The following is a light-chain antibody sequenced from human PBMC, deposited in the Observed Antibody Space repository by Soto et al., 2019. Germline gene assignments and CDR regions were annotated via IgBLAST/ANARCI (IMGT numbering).Light chain of an antibody. CDR3: SSYAGSNTDYV. CDR2: EVS. Sequence: QSALTQLPSASGSPGQSVTISCTGSSSDVGGYKYVSWYQQHPGKAPKLMIYEVSKRPSGVPDRFSGPKSGNTASLTVSGLQAEDEADYYCSSYAGSNTDYVFGTGTKVTVL. V-gene: IGLV2-8*01. J-gene: IGLJ1*01. CDR1: SSDVGGYKY.